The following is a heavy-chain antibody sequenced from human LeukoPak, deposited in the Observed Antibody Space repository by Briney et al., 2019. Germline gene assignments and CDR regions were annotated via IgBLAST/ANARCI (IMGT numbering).Heavy chain of an antibody. CDR3: ARTYYDILTGVSYYFDY. CDR2: IYYSGST. J-gene: IGHJ4*02. Sequence: PSETLSLTCAVSGGSISSYYWSWIRQPPGKGLEWIGYIYYSGSTNYNPSLKSRVTISVDTSKNQFSLKLSSVTAADTAVYYCARTYYDILTGVSYYFDYWGQGTLVTVSS. D-gene: IGHD3-9*01. CDR1: GGSISSYY. V-gene: IGHV4-59*08.